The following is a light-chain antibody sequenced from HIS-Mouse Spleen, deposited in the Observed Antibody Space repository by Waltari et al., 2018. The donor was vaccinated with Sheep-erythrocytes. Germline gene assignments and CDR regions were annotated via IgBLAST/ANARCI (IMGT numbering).Light chain of an antibody. CDR2: EDS. V-gene: IGLV3-10*01. J-gene: IGLJ3*02. Sequence: SYELTQPPSVSVSPGQTARITCSGDALQKQYAYWYQQKSGQAPVLVIYEDSKRPSGIPERFSGSSSGTMATLTISGAQVEDEADYYCYSTDSSGNHSNWVFGGGTKLTVL. CDR3: YSTDSSGNHSNWV. CDR1: ALQKQY.